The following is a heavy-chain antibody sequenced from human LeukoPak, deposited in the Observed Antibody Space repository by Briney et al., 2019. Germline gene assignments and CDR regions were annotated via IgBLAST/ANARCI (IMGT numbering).Heavy chain of an antibody. CDR1: GFTFSSYA. D-gene: IGHD5-12*01. J-gene: IGHJ4*02. CDR3: ARNENSGWGYFDY. V-gene: IGHV3-23*01. Sequence: GGSLRLSCAASGFTFSSYAMHWVRQAPGKGLEWVAVIGGSNGITFYVGSVKGRFTISRDNSKDTLYLQMNSLRAEDTAVYYCARNENSGWGYFDYWGQGTLVTVSS. CDR2: IGGSNGIT.